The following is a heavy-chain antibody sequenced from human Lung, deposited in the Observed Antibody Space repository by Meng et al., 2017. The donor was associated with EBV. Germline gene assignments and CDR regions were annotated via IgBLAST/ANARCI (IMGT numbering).Heavy chain of an antibody. V-gene: IGHV2-5*02. CDR3: ALFTRSWFDP. J-gene: IGHJ5*02. D-gene: IGHD2-2*01. Sequence: QITLNASGTTLVKPPQTLTLTCTFSGFSLSTSEVGVGWIRQPPGKALEWLAVIYWDDDRRYSPSLKSRLTITKDTSKNQVVLTLTNMDPVDTATYYCALFTRSWFDPWGQGTLVTVS. CDR1: GFSLSTSEVG. CDR2: IYWDDDR.